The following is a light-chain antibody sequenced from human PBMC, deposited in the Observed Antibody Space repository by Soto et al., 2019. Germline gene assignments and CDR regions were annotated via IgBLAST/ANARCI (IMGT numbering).Light chain of an antibody. CDR2: KAS. J-gene: IGKJ1*01. V-gene: IGKV1-5*03. Sequence: DIQMTQSPSTLSASVGDRVTITCRASQSISSWLAWYQQKTGKAPKLMIYKASSLETGVPSRLSGSGSDPEVSLIFSSLQTDDLASHYRHQYGSSSPWTFGQGTKVETK. CDR3: HQYGSSSPWT. CDR1: QSISSW.